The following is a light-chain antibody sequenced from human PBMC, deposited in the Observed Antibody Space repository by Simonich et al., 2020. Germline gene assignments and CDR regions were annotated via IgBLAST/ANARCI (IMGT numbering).Light chain of an antibody. CDR1: QSVLYSSNNKNY. J-gene: IGKJ1*01. V-gene: IGKV4-1*01. Sequence: DIVMTQSPDSLAVSLGESATINCKSSQSVLYSSNNKNYLAWYQKKPGQPPKLLIYWSSTRESWFPDQFRGSGSGTDFTLTISSLQAEDVAVYYCQQYYSTRTFGQGTKVEIK. CDR3: QQYYSTRT. CDR2: WSS.